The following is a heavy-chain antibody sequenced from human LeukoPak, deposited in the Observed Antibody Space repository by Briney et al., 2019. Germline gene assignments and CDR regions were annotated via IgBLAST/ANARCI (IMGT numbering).Heavy chain of an antibody. CDR3: ARAAPQYCSSTSCYYMLQDDY. CDR1: GYTFTGYY. D-gene: IGHD2-2*01. V-gene: IGHV1-18*04. CDR2: ISAYNGNT. J-gene: IGHJ4*02. Sequence: ASVKVSCKASGYTFTGYYMHWVRQAPGQGLEWMGWISAYNGNTNYAQKLQGRVTMTTDTSTSTAYMELRSLRSDDPAVYYCARAAPQYCSSTSCYYMLQDDYWGQGTLVTVSS.